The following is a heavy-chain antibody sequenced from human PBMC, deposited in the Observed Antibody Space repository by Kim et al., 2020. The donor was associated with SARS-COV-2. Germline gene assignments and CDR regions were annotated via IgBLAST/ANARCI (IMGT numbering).Heavy chain of an antibody. CDR1: GFNFDDYT. J-gene: IGHJ4*02. Sequence: GGSLRLSCAASGFNFDDYTMHWVRQPPGRGLEWVSLITWDAGRTFYADSVEGRFTISRDNNKNSLYLQMNSLRSEDTAFYYCAKDRTLYGSGSYSLFDYWGRGTLVTVSS. D-gene: IGHD3-10*01. CDR3: AKDRTLYGSGSYSLFDY. V-gene: IGHV3-43*01. CDR2: ITWDAGRT.